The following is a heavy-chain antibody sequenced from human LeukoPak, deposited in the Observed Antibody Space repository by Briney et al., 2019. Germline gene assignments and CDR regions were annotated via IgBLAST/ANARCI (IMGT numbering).Heavy chain of an antibody. Sequence: GGSLRLSCAASGFTFSSYAMSWVRQAPGKGLEWVSAISGSGGSTYYADSVKGRFTISRDNSKNTLYLQMNSLRAEDTAVYYCAKISRNHDSSGPIGDYWGQGTLVTVSS. CDR1: GFTFSSYA. V-gene: IGHV3-23*01. CDR2: ISGSGGST. D-gene: IGHD3-22*01. CDR3: AKISRNHDSSGPIGDY. J-gene: IGHJ4*02.